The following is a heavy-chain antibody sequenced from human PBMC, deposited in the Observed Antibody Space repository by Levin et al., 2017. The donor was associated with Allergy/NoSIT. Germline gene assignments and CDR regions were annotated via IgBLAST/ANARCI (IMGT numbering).Heavy chain of an antibody. V-gene: IGHV1-69*02. CDR1: GGTFSSYT. Sequence: GGSLRLSCKASGGTFSSYTITWVRQAPGQGLEWMGRIIPILGIANYAQKFQGRVTITADKSTSTASMELSTASMELSSLTSEDTAVYYCASEHNSYDSSGYPVGNWFDPWGQGTLVTVSS. J-gene: IGHJ5*02. CDR2: IIPILGIA. CDR3: ASEHNSYDSSGYPVGNWFDP. D-gene: IGHD3-22*01.